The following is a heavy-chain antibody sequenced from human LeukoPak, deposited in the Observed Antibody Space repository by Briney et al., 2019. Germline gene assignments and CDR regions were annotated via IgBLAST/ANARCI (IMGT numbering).Heavy chain of an antibody. CDR3: ARVAYYYDSSGYYPGDAFDI. V-gene: IGHV4-39*07. CDR1: GGSISSSSYY. CDR2: IYYSGST. D-gene: IGHD3-22*01. Sequence: SETLSLTCTVSGGSISSSSYYWGWIRQPPGKGLEWIGSIYYSGSTYYNPSLKSRVTISVDTSKNQFSLKLISVTAADTAVYYCARVAYYYDSSGYYPGDAFDIWGQGTMVTVSS. J-gene: IGHJ3*02.